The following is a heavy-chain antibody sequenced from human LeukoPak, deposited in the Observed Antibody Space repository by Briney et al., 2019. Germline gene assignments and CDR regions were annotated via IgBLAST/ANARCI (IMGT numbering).Heavy chain of an antibody. CDR1: GFTFSRYW. J-gene: IGHJ4*02. D-gene: IGHD6-19*01. CDR2: IKPDGYDK. Sequence: GGSLRLSCAVSGFTFSRYWMTWVRQAPGKGLEWVANIKPDGYDKYYVDSLKGRFTISRDNAKNSLYLQMDSLTAEDAALYYCARALYNHGWYPAYFDYWGQGTLVTVSS. CDR3: ARALYNHGWYPAYFDY. V-gene: IGHV3-7*01.